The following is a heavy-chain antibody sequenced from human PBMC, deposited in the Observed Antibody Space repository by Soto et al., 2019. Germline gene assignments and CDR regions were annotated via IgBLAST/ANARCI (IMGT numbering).Heavy chain of an antibody. CDR3: AKVAIGYYYHMDV. CDR2: IIGSGGST. Sequence: GGSLRLSCAASGFTFTSYAMSWVRQAPGKGLEWVSSIIGSGGSTYYTDSVKGRFTVSRDNSKNTLYLQMNSLRAEDTAVYYCAKVAIGYYYHMDVWGKGTSVTVSS. CDR1: GFTFTSYA. D-gene: IGHD2-21*01. V-gene: IGHV3-23*01. J-gene: IGHJ6*03.